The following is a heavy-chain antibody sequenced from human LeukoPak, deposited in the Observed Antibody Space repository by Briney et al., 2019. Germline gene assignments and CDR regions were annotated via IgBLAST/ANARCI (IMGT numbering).Heavy chain of an antibody. CDR3: ARDQSWSFDF. CDR1: GFTFTYYS. J-gene: IGHJ4*02. D-gene: IGHD6-13*01. Sequence: GGSQRLSCAASGFTFTYYSINWIRQAPGKGLEWVSYITSSGDAAYYADSVKGRFTMSRDNAKNSLYLQMNSLRAEDTAIYFCARDQSWSFDFWGQGILVTVSS. V-gene: IGHV3-48*01. CDR2: ITSSGDAA.